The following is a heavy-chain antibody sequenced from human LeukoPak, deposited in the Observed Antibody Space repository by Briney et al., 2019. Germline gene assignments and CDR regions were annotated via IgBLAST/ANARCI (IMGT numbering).Heavy chain of an antibody. D-gene: IGHD6-13*01. V-gene: IGHV1-8*01. CDR3: ARERAAAGTQYYYYGMDV. Sequence: GASVKVSCKASGYTFTSYDISWVRQATGQGLEWMGWMNPNSGNTGYAQKFQGRVTMTRDTSISTAYMELSSLRSEDTAVYYCARERAAAGTQYYYYGMDVWGQGTTVTVSS. CDR1: GYTFTSYD. CDR2: MNPNSGNT. J-gene: IGHJ6*02.